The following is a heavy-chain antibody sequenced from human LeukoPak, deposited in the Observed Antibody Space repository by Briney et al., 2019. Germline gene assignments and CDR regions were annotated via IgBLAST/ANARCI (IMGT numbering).Heavy chain of an antibody. Sequence: ASVKVSCKASGYTFTSYAMHWVRQAPGQRLEWMGWNNAGNGNTKYSQKFQGRVTITRDTSASTAYMELSSLRSEDTAVYYCARATILGYYGSGSSGGYWGQGTLVTVSS. CDR1: GYTFTSYA. J-gene: IGHJ4*02. D-gene: IGHD3-10*01. V-gene: IGHV1-3*01. CDR2: NNAGNGNT. CDR3: ARATILGYYGSGSSGGY.